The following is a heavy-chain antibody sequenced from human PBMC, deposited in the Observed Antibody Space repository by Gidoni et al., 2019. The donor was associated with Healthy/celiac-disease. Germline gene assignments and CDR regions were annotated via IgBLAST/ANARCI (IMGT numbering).Heavy chain of an antibody. CDR1: GGSFSGYY. CDR3: ARGGTQQLDESYIGY. Sequence: QVQLQQLGAGLLKPSQTLSLTSAVYGGSFSGYYWSWIRQPPGKGLEWIGEINHSGSTNYNPSLKSRVTISVDTSKNQLARKLSAVTAADTAVYYCARGGTQQLDESYIGYWGQGTLVTVSS. V-gene: IGHV4-34*01. J-gene: IGHJ4*02. CDR2: INHSGST. D-gene: IGHD6-13*01.